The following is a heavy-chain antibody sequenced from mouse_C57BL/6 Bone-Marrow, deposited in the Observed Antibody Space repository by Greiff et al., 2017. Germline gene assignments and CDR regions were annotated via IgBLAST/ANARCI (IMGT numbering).Heavy chain of an antibody. CDR2: ISNLAYGT. J-gene: IGHJ3*01. D-gene: IGHD2-4*01. CDR3: AKLCMIATRRTFAY. CDR1: GFTFSDYG. Sequence: EVQGVESGGGLVQPGGSLKLSCAASGFTFSDYGMAWVRQAPRKGPEWVACISNLAYGTYYADTVTGRFTISRENAKNTLYLEMSSLRSEDTAMYYAAKLCMIATRRTFAYWGQGTLVTVSA. V-gene: IGHV5-15*01.